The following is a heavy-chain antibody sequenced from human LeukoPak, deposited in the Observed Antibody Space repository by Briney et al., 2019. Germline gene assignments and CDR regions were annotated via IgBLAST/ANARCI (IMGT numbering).Heavy chain of an antibody. CDR2: ISYDGKVT. J-gene: IGHJ4*02. CDR1: GFTFSNFG. V-gene: IGHV3-30*18. Sequence: GGSLRLSCAASGFTFSNFGMHWVRQAPGKGLEWMAVISYDGKVTYYADSVKGRFTISRDNSKNTLYLQMTSLRGEDTALYYCAKGVVVVPAAHFDYWGQGTLVTVSS. CDR3: AKGVVVVPAAHFDY. D-gene: IGHD2-2*01.